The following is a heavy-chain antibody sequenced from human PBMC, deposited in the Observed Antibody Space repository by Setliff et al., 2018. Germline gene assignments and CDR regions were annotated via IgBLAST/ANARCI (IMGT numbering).Heavy chain of an antibody. CDR3: ASYRQDVNY. V-gene: IGHV4-34*01. J-gene: IGHJ4*02. CDR2: IYYSGST. D-gene: IGHD4-4*01. CDR1: GGPFSGYY. Sequence: PSETLSLTCAVYGGPFSGYYWSWIRQPPGKGLEWIGSIYYSGSTYYNPSLKSRVTISVDTSKNQFSLKLSSVTAADTAVYYCASYRQDVNYWGQGTLVTVSS.